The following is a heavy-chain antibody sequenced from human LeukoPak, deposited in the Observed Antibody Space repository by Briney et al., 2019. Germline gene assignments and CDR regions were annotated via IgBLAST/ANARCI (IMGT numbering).Heavy chain of an antibody. CDR1: GGSVSSGSYY. Sequence: PSETLSLTCTVSGGSVSSGSYYWSWIRQPPGKGLEWIGYIYYSGSTNYNPSLKSRVTISVDTSKNQFSLKLSSVTAADTAVYYCARVTITMVRGPYCDYWGQGTLVTVSS. CDR2: IYYSGST. CDR3: ARVTITMVRGPYCDY. V-gene: IGHV4-61*01. D-gene: IGHD3-10*01. J-gene: IGHJ4*02.